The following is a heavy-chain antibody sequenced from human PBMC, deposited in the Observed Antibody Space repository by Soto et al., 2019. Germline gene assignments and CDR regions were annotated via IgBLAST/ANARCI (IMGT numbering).Heavy chain of an antibody. Sequence: SETLSLTCTVSGGSISSYYWSWIRQPPGKGLEWIGYIYYSGSTNYNPSLKSRVTISVDTSKNQSSLKLSSVTAADTAVYYCARHSPGLQDFDYWGQGTLVTVSS. D-gene: IGHD3-16*01. J-gene: IGHJ4*02. CDR2: IYYSGST. CDR3: ARHSPGLQDFDY. CDR1: GGSISSYY. V-gene: IGHV4-59*01.